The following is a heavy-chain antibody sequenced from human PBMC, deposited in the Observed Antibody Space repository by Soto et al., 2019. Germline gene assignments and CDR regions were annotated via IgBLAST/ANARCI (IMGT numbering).Heavy chain of an antibody. CDR2: ISYDGSHK. J-gene: IGHJ4*02. CDR1: GFLFDTYG. D-gene: IGHD1-26*01. V-gene: IGHV3-30*03. Sequence: VQLVESGGGGVQPGRSLRLSCVASGFLFDTYGMHWVRQTPGKGLEWVAIISYDGSHKEYADSVKGRFAISRDNSENTLYLQMNNLGVEDKALHYCATSASSDHWGQGTQVTVSS. CDR3: ATSASSDH.